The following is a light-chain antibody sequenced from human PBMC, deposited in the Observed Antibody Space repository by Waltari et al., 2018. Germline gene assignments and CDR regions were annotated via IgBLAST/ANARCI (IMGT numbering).Light chain of an antibody. V-gene: IGLV2-14*01. CDR1: SSDSGGYNY. Sequence: SALTQPDSVSGSPGQSITISCSGISSDSGGYNYVSWYKQHPGEAPKVIIYDVSTRPSRCSNRFSGSKSRSSASLTISGLQAEDEADYYCSSFTSSTTGIFGGGTKLTVL. CDR2: DVS. CDR3: SSFTSSTTGI. J-gene: IGLJ2*01.